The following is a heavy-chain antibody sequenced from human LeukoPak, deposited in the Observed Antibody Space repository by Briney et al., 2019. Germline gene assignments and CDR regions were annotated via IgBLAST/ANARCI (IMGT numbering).Heavy chain of an antibody. CDR3: ARDRDQWLPERCYY. CDR2: INPNSGGT. V-gene: IGHV1-2*02. J-gene: IGHJ4*02. D-gene: IGHD6-19*01. CDR1: GSTFTGYY. Sequence: ASVKLSCTASGSTFTGYYMHWVRQAPGQGLEWMGWINPNSGGTNYAQRFQGRVTMTRDTSISTAYMELSRLRSDDTAVYYCARDRDQWLPERCYYWGQGTLVTVSS.